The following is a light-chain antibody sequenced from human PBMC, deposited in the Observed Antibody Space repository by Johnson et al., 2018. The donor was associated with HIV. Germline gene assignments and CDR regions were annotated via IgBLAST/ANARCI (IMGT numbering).Light chain of an antibody. CDR3: GTWDSNLSVYV. J-gene: IGLJ1*01. Sequence: QSVLTQPPSVSAAPGQKVTISCSGSSSNIGRNYVSWYQQLPGTAPKLLIFDNNKRPSGIPDRFSASKSGTSATLGITGLQTGDEADYYCGTWDSNLSVYVFGTGTKVSVL. CDR2: DNN. V-gene: IGLV1-51*01. CDR1: SSNIGRNY.